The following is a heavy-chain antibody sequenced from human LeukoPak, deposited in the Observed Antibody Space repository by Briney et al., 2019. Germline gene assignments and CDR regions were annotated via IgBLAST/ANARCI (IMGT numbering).Heavy chain of an antibody. D-gene: IGHD6-6*01. CDR2: INAYTGNT. V-gene: IGHV1-18*01. J-gene: IGHJ4*02. CDR1: CYTFTSYG. Sequence: ASVKVSCKASCYTFTSYGISWVRQAPGQGLEWMGWINAYTGNTNYAQKFQGRVTMTTDTSTSTAYMELRSLRSDDTAVYYCARDLAARPSLGIDYWGQGTLVTVSS. CDR3: ARDLAARPSLGIDY.